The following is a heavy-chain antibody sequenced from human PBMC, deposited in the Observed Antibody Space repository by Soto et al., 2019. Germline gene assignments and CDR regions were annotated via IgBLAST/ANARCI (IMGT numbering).Heavy chain of an antibody. CDR3: AHKGPEDGPLHY. J-gene: IGHJ4*02. CDR1: GFSLSTSGVG. Sequence: QITLKESGPTLVRPTQTLTLTCAFSGFSLSTSGVGVGWIRQPPGKALEWLAVIYWDDSKHYSPSLRSRLTITKDTSKNPVGLTTTNMDPMDTGTYYCAHKGPEDGPLHYWGQGTLVTVSS. V-gene: IGHV2-5*02. CDR2: IYWDDSK.